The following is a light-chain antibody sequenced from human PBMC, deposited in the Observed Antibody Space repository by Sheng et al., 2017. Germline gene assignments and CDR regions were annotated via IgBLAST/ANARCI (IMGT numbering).Light chain of an antibody. CDR2: ASY. Sequence: DFQLTQSPSALSASVGDRVTITCRASQSMRNWLAWYQQKPGKAPKLLIYASYRLQSGVPSRFSGSGSGTDFTLTISGLQPEDFATYYCQQRSNWPPFLTFGGGSTVEIK. CDR1: QSMRNW. V-gene: IGKV1-12*01. J-gene: IGKJ4*01. CDR3: QQRSNWPPFLT.